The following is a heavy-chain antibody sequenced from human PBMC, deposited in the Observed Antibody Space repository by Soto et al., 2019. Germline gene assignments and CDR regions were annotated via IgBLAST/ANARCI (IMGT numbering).Heavy chain of an antibody. J-gene: IGHJ6*03. V-gene: IGHV3-21*02. CDR2: INEDSSYI. Sequence: EVQLVESGGGLVKPGGSLRLSCAASGFSFISYSMNWVRQAPGKGLEWVSSINEDSSYIYYAHSLRGRFTISRDNAKDSLYLQMNGLRAGDTAVYYCVRDFGWYFRSGYMDVWGDGATVTVSS. CDR1: GFSFISYS. D-gene: IGHD3-3*01. CDR3: VRDFGWYFRSGYMDV.